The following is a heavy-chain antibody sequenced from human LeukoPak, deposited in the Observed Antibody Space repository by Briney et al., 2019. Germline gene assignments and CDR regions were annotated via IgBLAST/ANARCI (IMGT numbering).Heavy chain of an antibody. Sequence: PGGSLRLSCVGSGFMFSDYYMSWIRQAPGKGLEWVSYISNDSVDKYYVDSVGGRFTISRDNAKKSMYLQMSGLRVQDTAVYYCARRDWVSGAVRAFDIWGQGTMATVSS. V-gene: IGHV3-11*04. CDR2: ISNDSVDK. CDR1: GFMFSDYY. CDR3: ARRDWVSGAVRAFDI. J-gene: IGHJ3*02. D-gene: IGHD3-3*01.